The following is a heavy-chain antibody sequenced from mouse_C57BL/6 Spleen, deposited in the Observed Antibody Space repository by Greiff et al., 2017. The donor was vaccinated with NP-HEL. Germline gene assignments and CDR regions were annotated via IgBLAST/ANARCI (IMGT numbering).Heavy chain of an antibody. CDR3: TTGIITTVVEDY. Sequence: QVQLQQSGAELVRPGASVTLSCKASGYTFTDYEMHWVKQTPVHGLEWIGAIDPETGGTAYNQKFKGKAILTADKSSSTAYMELRSLTSEDSAVYYCTTGIITTVVEDYWGQGTTLTVSS. CDR2: IDPETGGT. D-gene: IGHD1-1*01. V-gene: IGHV1-15*01. CDR1: GYTFTDYE. J-gene: IGHJ2*01.